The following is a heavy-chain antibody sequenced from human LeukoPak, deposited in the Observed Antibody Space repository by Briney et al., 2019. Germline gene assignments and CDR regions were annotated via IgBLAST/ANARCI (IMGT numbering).Heavy chain of an antibody. CDR2: IIPIFGTA. D-gene: IGHD3-22*01. J-gene: IGHJ4*02. CDR1: GGTFSSYA. CDR3: ARTYYYDSSGYRYFDY. V-gene: IGHV1-69*01. Sequence: ASVKVSCXASGGTFSSYAISWVRQAPGQGLEWMGGIIPIFGTANYAQKFQGRVTITADESTSTAYMELSSLRSEDTAVYYCARTYYYDSSGYRYFDYWGQGTLVTVSS.